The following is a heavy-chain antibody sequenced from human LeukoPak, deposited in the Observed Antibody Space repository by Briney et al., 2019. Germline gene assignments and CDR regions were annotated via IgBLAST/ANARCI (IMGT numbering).Heavy chain of an antibody. CDR3: TTDRSYYDSSGYQEYYFDY. CDR1: GFTFSNAW. Sequence: PGGSLRLSCAASGFTFSNAWMSWVRQAPGKGLEWVGRIKSKTDGGTTDYAAPVKGRFTISRDDSKNTLYLQMNSLKTEDTAVYYCTTDRSYYDSSGYQEYYFDYWGQETLVTASS. V-gene: IGHV3-15*01. D-gene: IGHD3-22*01. CDR2: IKSKTDGGTT. J-gene: IGHJ4*02.